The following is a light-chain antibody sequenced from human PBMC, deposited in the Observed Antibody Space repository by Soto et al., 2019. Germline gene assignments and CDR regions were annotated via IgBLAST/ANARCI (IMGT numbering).Light chain of an antibody. J-gene: IGKJ1*01. CDR3: QQSYSTPWT. V-gene: IGKV1-39*01. CDR1: QSMSSY. Sequence: DIQMTQSPSSLSASVGDIVTITFRASQSMSSYLNWYQQKPGKAPKLLIYAPSSLQSGVPSRFSGSGSGTDFTLTISSLQTEDFATYYCQQSYSTPWTFGQGTQVEIK. CDR2: APS.